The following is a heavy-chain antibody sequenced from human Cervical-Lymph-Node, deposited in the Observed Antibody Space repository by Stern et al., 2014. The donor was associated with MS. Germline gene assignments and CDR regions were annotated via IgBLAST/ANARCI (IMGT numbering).Heavy chain of an antibody. CDR2: ISVRSGTI. V-gene: IGHV3-48*04. CDR3: ARNVIAFGAVNVAYNAFDL. Sequence: EVQLVESGGGLVQPGGTLRLSCTASGFDFHLYDLIWVRQAPGKGMEWGSYISVRSGTIHTADSVQDRFTIARDNAENSLFLQMNSLKAEDTALYVCARNVIAFGAVNVAYNAFDLWGQGTMVTVSS. J-gene: IGHJ3*01. CDR1: GFDFHLYD. D-gene: IGHD3-16*02.